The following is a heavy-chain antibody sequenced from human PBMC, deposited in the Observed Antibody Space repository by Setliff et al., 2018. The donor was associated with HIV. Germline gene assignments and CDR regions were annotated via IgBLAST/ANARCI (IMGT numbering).Heavy chain of an antibody. CDR2: VSSSADTT. Sequence: GGSLRLSCAASGFTFISAWMGWVRQAPAKGLEWGSYVSSSADTTLYADSVNGRFTIFRDSAKNSLYLQVKSLSDEDTAVYYCARGTHWESRGFDYWGQGTLVTVSS. CDR3: ARGTHWESRGFDY. J-gene: IGHJ4*02. V-gene: IGHV3-48*02. CDR1: GFTFISAW. D-gene: IGHD7-27*01.